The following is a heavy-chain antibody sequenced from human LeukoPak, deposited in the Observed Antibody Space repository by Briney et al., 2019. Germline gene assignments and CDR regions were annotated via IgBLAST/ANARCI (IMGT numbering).Heavy chain of an antibody. CDR2: INHSGST. Sequence: SETLSLTCAVYGGSFSGYYWSWIRQPPGKGLEWIGEINHSGSTNYNPSLKSRVTISVDTSKNQFSLKLSSVTAADTAVYYCARDGLAATLDYWGQGTLVTVSS. CDR1: GGSFSGYY. D-gene: IGHD6-13*01. J-gene: IGHJ4*02. V-gene: IGHV4-34*01. CDR3: ARDGLAATLDY.